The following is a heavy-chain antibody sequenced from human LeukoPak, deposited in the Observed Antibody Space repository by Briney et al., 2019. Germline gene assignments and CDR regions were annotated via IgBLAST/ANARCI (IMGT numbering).Heavy chain of an antibody. V-gene: IGHV3-23*01. CDR2: ISGSGGST. J-gene: IGHJ6*02. Sequence: PGGSLRLSCAASGFTFSSYAMSWVRQAPGKGLEWVSAISGSGGSTYYADPVKGRFTISRDNAKNTLYLQMNSLRAEDTAVYYCASGLPPYYYHGMDVWGQGTTVTVSS. CDR1: GFTFSSYA. D-gene: IGHD5-18*01. CDR3: ASGLPPYYYHGMDV.